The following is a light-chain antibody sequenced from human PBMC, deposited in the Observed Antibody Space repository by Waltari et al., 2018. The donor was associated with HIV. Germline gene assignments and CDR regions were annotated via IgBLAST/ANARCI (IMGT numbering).Light chain of an antibody. CDR1: RSVLSSSNDKNY. V-gene: IGKV4-1*01. CDR2: WAS. Sequence: DIVMNQSPDSLAVYLGERDTINCKSSRSVLSSSNDKNYLAWYQQKRGQPPKLLNYWASTRESGVPDLFSGSGSGTDFTLTISSLQAEDVALYYCQQYYDTPTFGPGTKVEIK. J-gene: IGKJ3*01. CDR3: QQYYDTPT.